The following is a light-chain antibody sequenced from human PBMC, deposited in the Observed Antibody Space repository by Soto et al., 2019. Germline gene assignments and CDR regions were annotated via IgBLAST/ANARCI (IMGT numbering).Light chain of an antibody. J-gene: IGKJ5*01. CDR2: GAF. CDR1: PSVTNF. V-gene: IGKV3-11*01. CDR3: QQRNIWPPVT. Sequence: EIVLTQSPATLSSSPVERATLSCRASPSVTNFLAWYQQKPGQAPRLLIYGAFNRATGIPARFSGSGSGTDFTLTISSLEPEDSAIYYCQQRNIWPPVTVGQGKRLEIK.